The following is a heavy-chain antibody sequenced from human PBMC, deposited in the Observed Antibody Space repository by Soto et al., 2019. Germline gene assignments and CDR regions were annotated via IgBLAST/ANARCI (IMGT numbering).Heavy chain of an antibody. CDR2: INSSSSTI. Sequence: EVQLVESGGGLVQPGGSLRLSCGASGFTLSSYSMNWARQAPGQGLEWVSYINSSSSTIYYADSVKGRLTISRDNAKNSLYLQRDATRDLDTAVYECAVETARSSGWDVWAQGTPVTFS. CDR1: GFTLSSYS. CDR3: AVETARSSGWDV. V-gene: IGHV3-48*02. J-gene: IGHJ6*02.